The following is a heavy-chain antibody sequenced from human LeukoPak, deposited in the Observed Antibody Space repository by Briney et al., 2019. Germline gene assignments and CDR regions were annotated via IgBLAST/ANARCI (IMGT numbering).Heavy chain of an antibody. CDR2: ISSNGGST. D-gene: IGHD6-13*01. V-gene: IGHV3-64*01. CDR3: AKTLIAAAGIYYYYYYMDV. Sequence: GGSLRLSCAASGFTFSSYAMHWVRQAPGKGLEYVSAISSNGGSTYYANSVKGRFTISRDNSKNTLYLQMGSLRAEDMAVYYCAKTLIAAAGIYYYYYYMDVWGKGTTVTVSS. CDR1: GFTFSSYA. J-gene: IGHJ6*03.